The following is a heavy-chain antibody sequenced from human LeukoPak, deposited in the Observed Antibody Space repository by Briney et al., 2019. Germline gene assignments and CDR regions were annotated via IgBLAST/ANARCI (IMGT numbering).Heavy chain of an antibody. CDR2: ISGRGDGS. D-gene: IGHD3-16*01. Sequence: GGSLRLSCAASGFTFSSYAMTWVRQAPGKGLECVSAISGRGDGSYYADSVKGRFTISRDNSMHTLFPQMNSLRAEDTALYYCAKIKTPYTDSVRFPSDYWGQGTLVTVSS. J-gene: IGHJ4*02. CDR1: GFTFSSYA. V-gene: IGHV3-23*01. CDR3: AKIKTPYTDSVRFPSDY.